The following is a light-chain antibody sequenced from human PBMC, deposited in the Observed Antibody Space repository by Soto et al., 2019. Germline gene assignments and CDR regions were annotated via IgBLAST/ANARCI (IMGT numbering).Light chain of an antibody. CDR3: CSYAGSYTVM. Sequence: QSALTQPRSVSGSPGQSVTISCSGTSSDVGGSKYVSWYQQHPGKAPKLMIYDVTKRPSGVPDRFSGSKSGNTASLTISGLRAEDEADYYCCSYAGSYTVMFDGGTKLTVL. CDR2: DVT. V-gene: IGLV2-11*01. J-gene: IGLJ3*02. CDR1: SSDVGGSKY.